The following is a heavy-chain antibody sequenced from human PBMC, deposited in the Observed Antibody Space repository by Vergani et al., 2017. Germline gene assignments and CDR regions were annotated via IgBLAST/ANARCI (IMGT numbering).Heavy chain of an antibody. Sequence: VQLVESGGGVVQPGRSLRLSCAASGFTFSSYSMNWVRQAPGKGLEWVSYISSSSSTIYYADSVKGRFTISRDNAKNSLYLQMNSLRAEDTAVYYCARVPVLLWFGELKGAFDIWGQGTMVTVSS. J-gene: IGHJ3*02. CDR3: ARVPVLLWFGELKGAFDI. CDR2: ISSSSSTI. CDR1: GFTFSSYS. D-gene: IGHD3-10*01. V-gene: IGHV3-48*04.